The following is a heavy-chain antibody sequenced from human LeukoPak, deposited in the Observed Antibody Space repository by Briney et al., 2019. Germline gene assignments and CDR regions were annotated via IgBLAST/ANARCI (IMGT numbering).Heavy chain of an antibody. D-gene: IGHD5-24*01. CDR1: GYTFTSYG. CDR2: ISAYNGNT. CDR3: ARPRSGGYNYGDYYYYGMDV. V-gene: IGHV1-18*01. Sequence: PGASVKVSCKASGYTFTSYGISWVRQAPGQGLEWMGWISAYNGNTNYAQKLQGRVTMTTDTSTSTAYMELRSPRSDDTAVYYCARPRSGGYNYGDYYYYGMDVWGQGTTVTVSS. J-gene: IGHJ6*02.